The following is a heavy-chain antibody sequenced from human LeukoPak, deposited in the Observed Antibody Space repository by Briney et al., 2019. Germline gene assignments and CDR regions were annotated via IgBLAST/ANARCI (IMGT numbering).Heavy chain of an antibody. CDR1: GFTFDDYA. CDR2: ISWNSGSI. J-gene: IGHJ6*03. Sequence: PGRSLRLSCAASGFTFDDYAVHWVRQAPGKGLEWVSGISWNSGSIGYADSVKGRFTISRDNAKNSLYLQMNSLRAGDTALYYCAKDAETTNYYMDVWGKGTTVTVSS. CDR3: AKDAETTNYYMDV. D-gene: IGHD1-7*01. V-gene: IGHV3-9*01.